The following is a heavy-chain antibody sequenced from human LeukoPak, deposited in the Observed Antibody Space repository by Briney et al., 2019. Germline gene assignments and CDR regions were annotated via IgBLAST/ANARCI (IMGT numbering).Heavy chain of an antibody. CDR2: ISSDGNDT. D-gene: IGHD5-12*01. Sequence: GGSLRLSCAVSGVAFRSYGMHWVRPAPGEGLEWVPLISSDGNDTLYGDSVRGRFTISRDDSKSTLYLQMNSLRAEDTAVYYCTTKVTRGNSGDDYDDWGQGTLVTVSS. V-gene: IGHV3-30*03. CDR3: TTKVTRGNSGDDYDD. CDR1: GVAFRSYG. J-gene: IGHJ4*02.